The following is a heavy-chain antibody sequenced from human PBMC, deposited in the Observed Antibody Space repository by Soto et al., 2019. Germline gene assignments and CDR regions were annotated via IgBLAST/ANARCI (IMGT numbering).Heavy chain of an antibody. CDR3: SPHAMGLPIFGGVN. V-gene: IGHV3-21*01. J-gene: IGHJ4*02. CDR2: ITSSDYV. CDR1: GFIFSSYN. Sequence: EVPLVESGGGLVNPGGSLRLSCAASGFIFSSYNMNGVRQAHGKGLEWVSCITSSDYVYYADSVKGRFTVSRDNAQNSLYLQMNSLRAEDTAVYFCSPHAMGLPIFGGVNWGQGTLVTVSS. D-gene: IGHD3-3*01.